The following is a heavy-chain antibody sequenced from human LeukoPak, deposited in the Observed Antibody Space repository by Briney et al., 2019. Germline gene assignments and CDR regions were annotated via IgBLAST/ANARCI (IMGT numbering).Heavy chain of an antibody. CDR3: ARMRQQPYYYYHYMDV. Sequence: PSETLSLTCTDSGGSISSYYWSWIRQPPGKGLEWSGYIYDTGSTNYNPSLKSRVAISVDTSKNKFSLNLSSVTAADTAVYYCARMRQQPYYYYHYMDVWGKGTTVTVSS. D-gene: IGHD6-13*01. V-gene: IGHV4-59*01. J-gene: IGHJ6*03. CDR1: GGSISSYY. CDR2: IYDTGST.